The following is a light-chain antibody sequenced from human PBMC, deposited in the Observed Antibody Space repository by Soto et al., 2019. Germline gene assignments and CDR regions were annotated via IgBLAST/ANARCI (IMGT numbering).Light chain of an antibody. V-gene: IGLV2-14*01. J-gene: IGLJ1*01. CDR3: SSYTSRSTLDYV. CDR1: SSDVGGYNY. Sequence: QSVLTQPASVSGSPGQSITISCTGTSSDVGGYNYVSWYQQHPGKAPKLMIYEVSNRPSGVSNRFSGSKSGNTASLTISGRQAEDEADYYCSSYTSRSTLDYVFGSGTKLTVL. CDR2: EVS.